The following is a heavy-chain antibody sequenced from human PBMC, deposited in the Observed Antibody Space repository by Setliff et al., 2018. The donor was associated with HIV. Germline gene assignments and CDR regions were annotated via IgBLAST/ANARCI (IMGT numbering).Heavy chain of an antibody. V-gene: IGHV4-39*01. CDR3: VRSGYSGHFDV. D-gene: IGHD5-12*01. Sequence: PSETLSLTCTVSGGSIIINDYYWGWIRQSPGKGLEWIGSIVYSGTTYYNVSLESRVTISVDTSKNQFSLKLSSATAADTAVYYCVRSGYSGHFDVWGQGTMVTVSS. CDR2: IVYSGTT. J-gene: IGHJ3*01. CDR1: GGSIIINDYY.